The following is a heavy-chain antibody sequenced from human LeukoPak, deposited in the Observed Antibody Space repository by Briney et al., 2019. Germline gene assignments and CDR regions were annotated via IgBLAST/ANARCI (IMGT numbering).Heavy chain of an antibody. J-gene: IGHJ4*02. CDR3: ARDSSVGRFDY. CDR2: IYYSGST. V-gene: IGHV4-59*01. Sequence: PSETLSLTCTVSGGSISSYYWSWIRQPPGKGLEWIGYIYYSGSTNYNPSLKSRVTISVDTSKNQFSLKLSSVTAADTVVYYCARDSSVGRFDYWGQGTLVTVSS. CDR1: GGSISSYY. D-gene: IGHD1-26*01.